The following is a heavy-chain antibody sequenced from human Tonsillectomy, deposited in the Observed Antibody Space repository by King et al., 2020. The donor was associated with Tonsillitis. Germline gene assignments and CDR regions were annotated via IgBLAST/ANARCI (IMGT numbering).Heavy chain of an antibody. J-gene: IGHJ4*02. V-gene: IGHV4-39*01. D-gene: IGHD6-6*01. CDR3: VRSGYSSSFVHY. Sequence: QLQLQESGPGLVKPSETLSLTCAVSGGSISRSSSYWGWIRQPPGKGLEWIGNVFYSGSTYYNPSLVGRVTMSVDTSQNQLSLELSSVTAADTAVYYCVRSGYSSSFVHYWGQGTLVTVSS. CDR1: GGSISRSSSY. CDR2: VFYSGST.